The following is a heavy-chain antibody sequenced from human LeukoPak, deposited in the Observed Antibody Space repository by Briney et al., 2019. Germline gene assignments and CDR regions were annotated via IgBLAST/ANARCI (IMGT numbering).Heavy chain of an antibody. CDR1: GGSISSGGYS. CDR2: IYYSGST. V-gene: IGHV4-30-4*07. CDR3: ARLGFGSGWPAFDY. Sequence: SQTLSLTCAVSGGSISSGGYSWSWIRQPPGKGLEWIGYIYYSGSTNYNPSLKSRVTISVDTSKNQFSLKLSSVTAADTAVYYCARLGFGSGWPAFDYWGQGTLVTVSS. J-gene: IGHJ4*02. D-gene: IGHD6-19*01.